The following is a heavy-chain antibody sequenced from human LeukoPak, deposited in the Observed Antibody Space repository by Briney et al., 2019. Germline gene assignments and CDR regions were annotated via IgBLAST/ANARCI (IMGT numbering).Heavy chain of an antibody. CDR3: ARGHSSSSLDY. V-gene: IGHV4-31*03. J-gene: IGHJ4*02. Sequence: SETLSLTCTVSGGSISSGGYYWSWIRQHPGKGLEWIGYIYYSGSTYYNPSLKSRVTISVDTSKSQFSLKLSSVTAADTAVYYCARGHSSSSLDYWGQGTLVTVSS. CDR1: GGSISSGGYY. CDR2: IYYSGST. D-gene: IGHD6-6*01.